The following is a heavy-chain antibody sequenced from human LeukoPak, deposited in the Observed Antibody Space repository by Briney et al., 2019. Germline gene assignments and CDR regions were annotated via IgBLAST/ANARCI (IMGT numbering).Heavy chain of an antibody. CDR1: GGSISNYY. V-gene: IGHV4-59*08. CDR2: IFNSGST. D-gene: IGHD4-23*01. J-gene: IGHJ4*02. CDR3: ARRGGHGGSFDY. Sequence: SETLSLTCTVSGGSISNYYWNWIRQPPGKGLEWIGYIFNSGSTNYNPSLKSRVTISVGTSKNQFSLKLSSVTAADTAVYYCARRGGHGGSFDYWGQGTLVTVSS.